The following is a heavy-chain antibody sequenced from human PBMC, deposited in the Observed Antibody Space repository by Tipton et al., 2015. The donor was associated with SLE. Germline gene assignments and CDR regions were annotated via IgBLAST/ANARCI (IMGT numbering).Heavy chain of an antibody. CDR1: GLTFSTYA. V-gene: IGHV3-30*04. Sequence: SLRLSCAASGLTFSTYAMHWVRQAPGKGLEWVAVISYDGSNKYYADSVKGRFTISRDNSKNTLYLQMNSLRAEDTAVYYCASYLYYGSGSLFYWGQGTLVTVSS. CDR2: ISYDGSNK. D-gene: IGHD3-10*01. J-gene: IGHJ4*02. CDR3: ASYLYYGSGSLFY.